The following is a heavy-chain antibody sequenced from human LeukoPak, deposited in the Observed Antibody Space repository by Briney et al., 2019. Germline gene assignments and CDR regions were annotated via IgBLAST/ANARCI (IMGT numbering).Heavy chain of an antibody. CDR1: GYTFTGYY. J-gene: IGHJ4*02. Sequence: ASVKVSCKTSGYTFTGYYMHWVRQAPGQGLEWMGWINPNTGGTNHAQNFQGRVTMTSDTSISTAYMELSSLRSDDTAMYCCARAPMIVVVFPPRLDFWGQGTLVTVSS. V-gene: IGHV1-2*02. CDR2: INPNTGGT. D-gene: IGHD3-22*01. CDR3: ARAPMIVVVFPPRLDF.